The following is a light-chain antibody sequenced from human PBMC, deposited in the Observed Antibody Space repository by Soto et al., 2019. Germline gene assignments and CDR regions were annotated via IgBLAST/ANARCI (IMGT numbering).Light chain of an antibody. CDR2: EVS. CDR1: SSDDGGYNY. CDR3: SSYTSSSTPYV. Sequence: QSALTQPASVSGPPGQSITISCTGTSSDDGGYNYVSWYQQHPGKAPKLMIYEVSNRPSGVSNRFSGSKSGNTASLTISGLQAEDEADYYCSSYTSSSTPYVFGTGTKLTVL. J-gene: IGLJ1*01. V-gene: IGLV2-14*01.